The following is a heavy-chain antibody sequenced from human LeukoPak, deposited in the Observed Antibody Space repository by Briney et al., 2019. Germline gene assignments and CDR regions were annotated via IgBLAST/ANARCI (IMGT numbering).Heavy chain of an antibody. Sequence: SETLSLTCAVYGGSFSGYYWSWIRQPPGKGLEWIGEINHSGSTNYNPSLKSRVTISVDTSKNQFSLKLSSVTAADTAVYYCASAGYSSGWYGFPNVVSNPHFDYWGQGTLVTVSS. D-gene: IGHD6-19*01. CDR3: ASAGYSSGWYGFPNVVSNPHFDY. CDR1: GGSFSGYY. V-gene: IGHV4-34*01. CDR2: INHSGST. J-gene: IGHJ4*02.